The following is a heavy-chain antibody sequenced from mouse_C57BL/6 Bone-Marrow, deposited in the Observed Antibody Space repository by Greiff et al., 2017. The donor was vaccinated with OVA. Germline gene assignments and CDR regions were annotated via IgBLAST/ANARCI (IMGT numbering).Heavy chain of an antibody. Sequence: EVQRVESGGGLVKPGGSLKLSCAASGFTFSSYAMSWVRQTPEKRLEWVATISDGGSYTYYPDNVQGRFTISRDNAKNNLYLQMSHLKSEDTAMYYCARDRLRYSNYDAMDYWGQGTSVTVSS. CDR3: ARDRLRYSNYDAMDY. V-gene: IGHV5-4*01. CDR1: GFTFSSYA. J-gene: IGHJ4*01. CDR2: ISDGGSYT. D-gene: IGHD2-5*01.